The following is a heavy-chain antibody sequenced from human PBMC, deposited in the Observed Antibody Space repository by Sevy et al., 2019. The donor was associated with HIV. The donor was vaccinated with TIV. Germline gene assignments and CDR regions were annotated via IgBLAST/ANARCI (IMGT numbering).Heavy chain of an antibody. CDR2: ITSSGSTI. J-gene: IGHJ4*02. D-gene: IGHD3-22*01. V-gene: IGHV3-48*03. CDR1: GFTFSNFE. Sequence: GGSLRLSCAASGFTFSNFELNWVRQAPGKGLEWISYITSSGSTIYYADSVQGRFTISRDNAKNSLFLQMNSLRAEDTAVYYCARATYYYDSSGSYYFDYWGQGTLVTVSS. CDR3: ARATYYYDSSGSYYFDY.